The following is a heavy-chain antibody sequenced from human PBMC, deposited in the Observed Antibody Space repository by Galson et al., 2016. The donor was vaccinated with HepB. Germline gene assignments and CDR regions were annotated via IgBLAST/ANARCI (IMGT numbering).Heavy chain of an antibody. J-gene: IGHJ4*01. CDR1: GGSITNSRYY. D-gene: IGHD3-3*01. Sequence: SETLSLTCTVSGGSITNSRYYWAWVRQSPGKGLEWFGSMSYSGSTYYSPSLKSRITISRDTSKNHFSLKLSSVSAADTAVYFCASGLSGRPFDFWGHGTLVIVSS. CDR3: ASGLSGRPFDF. V-gene: IGHV4-39*07. CDR2: MSYSGST.